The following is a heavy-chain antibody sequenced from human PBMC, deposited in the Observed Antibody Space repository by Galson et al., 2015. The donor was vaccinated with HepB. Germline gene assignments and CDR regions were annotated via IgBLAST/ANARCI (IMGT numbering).Heavy chain of an antibody. J-gene: IGHJ4*02. D-gene: IGHD6-13*01. Sequence: SLRLSCAASGFTFSSYAMHWVRQAPGKGLEWVAVISYDGNRKYYADSVKGRFTISRDNSKNTLYLQMNSLRAGDTAVYYCARDEVGDGSSRYGDFDYWGQGTLVTVSS. CDR1: GFTFSSYA. V-gene: IGHV3-30-3*01. CDR3: ARDEVGDGSSRYGDFDY. CDR2: ISYDGNRK.